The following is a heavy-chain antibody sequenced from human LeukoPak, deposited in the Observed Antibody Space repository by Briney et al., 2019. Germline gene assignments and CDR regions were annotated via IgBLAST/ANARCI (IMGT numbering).Heavy chain of an antibody. CDR1: GGTFSSYA. D-gene: IGHD3-10*01. Sequence: GASVKVSCKASGGTFSSYAFSWVRQAPGQGLEWMGGIIPIFGATNYAQKFQGRVTMTTDTSTSTAYMELRSLRSDDTAVYYCARDGERSLDYWGQGTLVTVSS. J-gene: IGHJ4*02. CDR3: ARDGERSLDY. CDR2: IIPIFGAT. V-gene: IGHV1-69*05.